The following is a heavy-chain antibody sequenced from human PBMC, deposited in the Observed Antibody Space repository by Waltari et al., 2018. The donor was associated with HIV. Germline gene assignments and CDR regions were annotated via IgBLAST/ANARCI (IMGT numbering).Heavy chain of an antibody. V-gene: IGHV4-34*01. CDR2: INHSGST. CDR1: GGSFSGYY. Sequence: QVQLQQWGAGLLKPSETLSLTCAVYGGSFSGYYWSWIRQPPGKGLEWIGEINHSGSTNYSPSLKSRVTISVDTSKNQFSLKLSSVTAADTAVYYCARGRRGYYGSGTITKYYYYGMDVWGQGTTVTVSS. CDR3: ARGRRGYYGSGTITKYYYYGMDV. D-gene: IGHD3-10*01. J-gene: IGHJ6*02.